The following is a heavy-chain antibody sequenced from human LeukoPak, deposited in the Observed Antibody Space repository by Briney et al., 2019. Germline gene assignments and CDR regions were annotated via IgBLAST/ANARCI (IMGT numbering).Heavy chain of an antibody. V-gene: IGHV3-9*01. CDR3: AKDIGYSGYDYYFDY. J-gene: IGHJ4*02. CDR2: ISWNSGSI. CDR1: GFTFDDYA. D-gene: IGHD5-12*01. Sequence: SRSLRLSCAASGFTFDDYAMHWVRQAPGKGLEWVSGISWNSGSIGYADSVKGRFTISRDNAKNSLYLQMNSLRAEDTALYYCAKDIGYSGYDYYFDYWGQGTLVTVSS.